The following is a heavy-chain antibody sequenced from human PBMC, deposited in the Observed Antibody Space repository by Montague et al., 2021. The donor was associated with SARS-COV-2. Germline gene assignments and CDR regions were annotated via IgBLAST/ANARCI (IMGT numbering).Heavy chain of an antibody. CDR1: GASVRTYY. CDR2: PYTSGST. Sequence: SETLSLTCTVSGASVRTYYWSWIRQSAGKKLEWMGRPYTSGSTYYNPYFKSRVTMSLDTSKNLFSLNLSSMTAADTAVYYCARDGADYSFAYYHDMDVWGQGIAVTVSS. J-gene: IGHJ6*02. CDR3: ARDGADYSFAYYHDMDV. V-gene: IGHV4-4*07. D-gene: IGHD5-12*01.